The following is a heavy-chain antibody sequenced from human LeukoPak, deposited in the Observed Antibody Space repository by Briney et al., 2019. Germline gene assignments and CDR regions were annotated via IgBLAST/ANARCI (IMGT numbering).Heavy chain of an antibody. Sequence: GTSLRLSCSASGFTFRTYALHWVRQAPGRGLEWVSAISGSGGSTYYADSVKGRFTISRDNSKNTLYLQMNSLRAEDTAVYYCAKVDHGSYPEYFQDWGQGTLVTVSS. D-gene: IGHD1-26*01. CDR1: GFTFRTYA. J-gene: IGHJ1*01. CDR3: AKVDHGSYPEYFQD. CDR2: ISGSGGST. V-gene: IGHV3-23*01.